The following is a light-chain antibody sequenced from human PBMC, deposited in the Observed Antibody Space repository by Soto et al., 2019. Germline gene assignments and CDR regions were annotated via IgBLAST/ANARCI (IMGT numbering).Light chain of an antibody. V-gene: IGLV4-60*03. CDR2: LEGSGSY. CDR3: ETWDSNTRV. Sequence: QAVVTQSSSASASLGSSVKLTCTLSSGHSSYIIAWHQQQPGKAPRYLMKLEGSGSYNKGSGVPDRFSGSSSGADRYLTISTLQSDDEADYYCETWDSNTRVFGGGTKLTVL. J-gene: IGLJ3*02. CDR1: SGHSSYI.